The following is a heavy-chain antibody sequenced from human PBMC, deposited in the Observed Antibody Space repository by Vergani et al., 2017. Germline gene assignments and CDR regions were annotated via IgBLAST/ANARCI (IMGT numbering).Heavy chain of an antibody. Sequence: EVQLVQSGAEVKKPGESVKISCQISGYSFTNYWIGWVRQMPGKGLEWMGIIHPADSYTRYSPSFQGQVTISVDKSISTAYLQRSSLRASDSAMYYCARXYGRDSSGSKYFDYWGQGTLVTVSS. D-gene: IGHD3-22*01. CDR2: IHPADSYT. V-gene: IGHV5-51*01. CDR3: ARXYGRDSSGSKYFDY. J-gene: IGHJ4*02. CDR1: GYSFTNYW.